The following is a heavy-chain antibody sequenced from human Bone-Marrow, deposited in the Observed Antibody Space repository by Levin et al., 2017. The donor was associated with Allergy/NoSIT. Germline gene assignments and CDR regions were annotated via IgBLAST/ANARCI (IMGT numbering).Heavy chain of an antibody. CDR3: AGGGGWHAF. D-gene: IGHD6-19*01. J-gene: IGHJ4*02. V-gene: IGHV4-4*02. Sequence: SETLSLTCAVSGASVRSTNWWTWVRQPPGKGLEWIGEVYHTGSTNNNPSLKSRVTISVDKSRNQFSLKLSSVTATDTAIYYCAGGGGWHAFWGQGTLVIVSS. CDR1: GASVRSTNW. CDR2: VYHTGST.